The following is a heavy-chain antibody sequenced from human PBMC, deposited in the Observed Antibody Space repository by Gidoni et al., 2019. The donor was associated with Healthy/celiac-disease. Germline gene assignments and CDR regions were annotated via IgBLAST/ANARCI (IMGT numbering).Heavy chain of an antibody. CDR1: GFPFSSYG. CDR2: ISYDGSNK. CDR3: AKAPGSGWFIDY. V-gene: IGHV3-30*18. J-gene: IGHJ4*02. Sequence: QVQLVESGGGVVQPGRSLRLSCAASGFPFSSYGMHWVRQAPGKGLEWVAVISYDGSNKYYADSVKGRFTISRDNSKNTLYLQMNSLRAEDTAVYYCAKAPGSGWFIDYWGQGTLVTVSS. D-gene: IGHD6-19*01.